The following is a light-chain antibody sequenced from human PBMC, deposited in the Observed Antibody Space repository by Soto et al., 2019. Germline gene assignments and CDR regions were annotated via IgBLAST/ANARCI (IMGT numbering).Light chain of an antibody. CDR2: AAS. V-gene: IGKV1-9*01. CDR1: QVISTS. CDR3: QQLFDSPIT. Sequence: DIQLTQSPSILSPFIGDSVTITCRAGQVISTSVDWYQVKPGKAPKLLIYAASTLESGVPARFSATVSGTEFSLTITSLQPEDCATYSCQQLFDSPITFGQGTRLEIK. J-gene: IGKJ5*01.